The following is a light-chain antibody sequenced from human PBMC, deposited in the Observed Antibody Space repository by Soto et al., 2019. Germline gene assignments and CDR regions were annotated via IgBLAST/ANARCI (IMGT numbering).Light chain of an antibody. V-gene: IGLV2-8*01. CDR3: SSDAGSNIFV. J-gene: IGLJ2*01. CDR1: SLDVGGYKY. CDR2: EVD. Sequence: QSALTQPPSASGSPGQSVTISCTGTSLDVGGYKYVSWYQQHPGKAPKIMIYEVDKRPSGVPDRFSGFKSGNTASLIVYGLQTEDEADYYCSSDAGSNIFVFGGGTKLTVL.